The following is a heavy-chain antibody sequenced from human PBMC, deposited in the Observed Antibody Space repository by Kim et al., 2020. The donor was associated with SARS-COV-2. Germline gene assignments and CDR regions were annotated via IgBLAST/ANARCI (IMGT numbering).Heavy chain of an antibody. CDR1: GFTFSSYG. J-gene: IGHJ1*01. CDR3: AKSIDSYAYPSKYFQH. CDR2: ILYDGSNK. Sequence: GGSLRLSCAASGFTFSSYGMHWVRQAPGKGLEWVVVILYDGSNKYYADSVKGRFTISRDNSKNTVHMQMNSLRSEDTCVYYCAKSIDSYAYPSKYFQHWGQGTRVTVSS. V-gene: IGHV3-30*18. D-gene: IGHD5-18*01.